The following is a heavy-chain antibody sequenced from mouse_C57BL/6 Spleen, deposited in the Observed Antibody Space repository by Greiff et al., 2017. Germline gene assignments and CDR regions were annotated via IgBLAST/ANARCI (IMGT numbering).Heavy chain of an antibody. CDR2: IYPSDSET. J-gene: IGHJ3*01. CDR1: GYTFTSYW. V-gene: IGHV1-61*01. CDR3: ARKGVTSGAY. Sequence: QVQLQQPGAELVRPGSSVKLSCKASGYTFTSYWMAWVKQRPGQGLEWIGNIYPSDSETHYNQKFKDKATLTVDKSSSTAYMQLSSLTSEDSAVYYCARKGVTSGAYWGQGTLVTVSA. D-gene: IGHD2-2*01.